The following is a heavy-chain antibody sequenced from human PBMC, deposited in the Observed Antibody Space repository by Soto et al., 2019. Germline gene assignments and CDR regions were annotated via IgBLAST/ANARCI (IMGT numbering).Heavy chain of an antibody. V-gene: IGHV4-34*01. CDR2: INHTGGT. Sequence: SETLSLTCAVYGGSVNGYYWNWIRQPPGKGLEWIGEINHTGGTHYNPSLKSRVTMPVDTSKNQFSLRLSSVTAADTAIYYCATRITVFGLLIPPFDPWGQGTQVTVSS. D-gene: IGHD3-3*01. CDR3: ATRITVFGLLIPPFDP. J-gene: IGHJ5*02. CDR1: GGSVNGYY.